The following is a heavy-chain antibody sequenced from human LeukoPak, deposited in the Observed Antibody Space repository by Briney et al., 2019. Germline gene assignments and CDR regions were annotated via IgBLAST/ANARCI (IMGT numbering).Heavy chain of an antibody. D-gene: IGHD1-26*01. Sequence: PSETLSLTCTVSGGSISSGGYYWSWIRQHPGKGLEWIGYIYYSGSTYYNPSLKSRVTISVDTSKNQFSLKLSSVTAADTAVYYCARDPHPRWEGAFDIWGQGTMVTVSS. J-gene: IGHJ3*02. V-gene: IGHV4-31*03. CDR1: GGSISSGGYY. CDR3: ARDPHPRWEGAFDI. CDR2: IYYSGST.